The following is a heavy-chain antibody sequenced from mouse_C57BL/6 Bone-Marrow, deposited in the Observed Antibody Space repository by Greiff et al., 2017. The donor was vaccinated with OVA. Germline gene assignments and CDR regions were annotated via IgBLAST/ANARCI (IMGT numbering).Heavy chain of an antibody. Sequence: VQLQQSGAELARPGASVKLSCKASGYTFTSYGISWVKQSTGQGLEWIGEIYPRSGNTYYNEKFKGKATLTADKSSSTAYMELRSLTSEDSAVYFCARWGYDYDGAWFAYWGQGTLVTVSA. CDR2: IYPRSGNT. CDR3: ARWGYDYDGAWFAY. V-gene: IGHV1-81*01. CDR1: GYTFTSYG. D-gene: IGHD2-4*01. J-gene: IGHJ3*01.